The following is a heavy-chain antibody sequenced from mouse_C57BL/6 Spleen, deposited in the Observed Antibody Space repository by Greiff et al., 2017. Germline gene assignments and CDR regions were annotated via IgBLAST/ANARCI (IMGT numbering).Heavy chain of an antibody. V-gene: IGHV1-42*01. CDR1: GYSFTGYY. CDR2: INPSTGGT. J-gene: IGHJ1*03. D-gene: IGHD2-1*01. Sequence: VQLQQSGPELVKPGASVKISCKASGYSFTGYYMNWVKQSPEKSLEWIGEINPSTGGTTYNQKFKAKATLTVDKSSSTAYMQLKSLTSEDSAVYYCARRGGNHWYFDVWGTGTTVTVSS. CDR3: ARRGGNHWYFDV.